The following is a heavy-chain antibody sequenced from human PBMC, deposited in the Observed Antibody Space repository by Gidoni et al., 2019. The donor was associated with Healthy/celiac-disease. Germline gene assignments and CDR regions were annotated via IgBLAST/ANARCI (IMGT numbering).Heavy chain of an antibody. D-gene: IGHD2-2*01. Sequence: QVQLVESGGGVVQPGRSLRLSCAASGFTFSSYGMPWVRQAPGKGLEWVAVISYDGSNKYYADSVKGRFTISRDNSKNTLYLQMNSLRAEDTAVYYCAKDLERCSSSTSCYDAFDIWGQGTMVTVSS. V-gene: IGHV3-30*18. CDR3: AKDLERCSSSTSCYDAFDI. CDR1: GFTFSSYG. J-gene: IGHJ3*02. CDR2: ISYDGSNK.